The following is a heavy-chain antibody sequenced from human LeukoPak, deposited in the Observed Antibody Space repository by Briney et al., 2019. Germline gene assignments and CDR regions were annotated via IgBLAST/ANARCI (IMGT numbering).Heavy chain of an antibody. CDR3: AKVFRDGYNYPFDY. V-gene: IGHV3-23*01. Sequence: GGSLRLSCAASGFTFSNYAMNCVRQAPGKALEWVSTIGSSGGSTYYADSVKGRFTISKDNSKNTLYLQMNSLRGEDTAVYYCAKVFRDGYNYPFDYWGQGTLVTVSS. CDR2: IGSSGGST. J-gene: IGHJ4*02. CDR1: GFTFSNYA. D-gene: IGHD5-24*01.